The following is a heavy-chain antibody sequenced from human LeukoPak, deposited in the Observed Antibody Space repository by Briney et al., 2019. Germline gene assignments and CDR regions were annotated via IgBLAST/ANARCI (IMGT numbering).Heavy chain of an antibody. CDR2: ISGSGGNT. J-gene: IGHJ5*02. V-gene: IGHV3-23*01. CDR3: AKSGDNIWNYFDP. CDR1: GLTLLTYA. D-gene: IGHD1-7*01. Sequence: GGPLRFSCETPGLTLLTYALTGVRKAPGKGLDGSSSISGSGGNTYYADSVKGRFTISRDNSKNTLNLQMNSLRAEDTAVYYCAKSGDNIWNYFDPWGQGTLVTVSS.